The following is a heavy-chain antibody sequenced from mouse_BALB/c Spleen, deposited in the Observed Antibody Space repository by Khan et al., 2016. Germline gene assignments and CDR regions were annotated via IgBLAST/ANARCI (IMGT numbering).Heavy chain of an antibody. CDR2: IYPGDGDT. Sequence: QVQLKQSGAELVRPGSSVKISCKASGYAFSGYWMNWVKQRPGQGLEWIGQIYPGDGDTNYNGKFKGKATLTADKSSSTAYMQLSSLTSDDSAVYFCARGTPVASWGQGTLVTVSA. J-gene: IGHJ3*01. V-gene: IGHV1-80*01. CDR3: ARGTPVAS. CDR1: GYAFSGYW. D-gene: IGHD2-14*01.